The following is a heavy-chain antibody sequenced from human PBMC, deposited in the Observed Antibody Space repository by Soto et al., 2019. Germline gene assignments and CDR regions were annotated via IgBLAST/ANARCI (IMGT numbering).Heavy chain of an antibody. D-gene: IGHD2-2*01. V-gene: IGHV4-59*02. J-gene: IGHJ6*02. CDR3: ARDKDIVVVPAATDNYYYYYGMDV. Sequence: SETLSLTCSFSGDTVTSHYLTWIRQSPEKGLEWIGYMHYTGFSHYNPSLKSRLTISVDTSKNQFSLKLSSVTAEDTAVYYCARDKDIVVVPAATDNYYYYYGMDVWGQGTTVTVSS. CDR2: MHYTGFS. CDR1: GDTVTSHY.